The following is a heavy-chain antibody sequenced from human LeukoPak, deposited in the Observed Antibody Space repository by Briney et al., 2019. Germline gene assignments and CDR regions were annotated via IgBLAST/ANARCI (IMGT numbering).Heavy chain of an antibody. CDR3: ARVQSPRFGESGDYQHYYGMDV. J-gene: IGHJ6*04. D-gene: IGHD3-10*01. CDR1: GGSISSSNW. Sequence: SGTLSLTCAVSGGSISSSNWWSWVRQPPGKGLEWIGEIYHSGSTNYNPSLKSRVTISVDKSKNQFSLKLTSVIAADTAVYYCARVQSPRFGESGDYQHYYGMDVWGKGTTVTVSS. CDR2: IYHSGST. V-gene: IGHV4-4*02.